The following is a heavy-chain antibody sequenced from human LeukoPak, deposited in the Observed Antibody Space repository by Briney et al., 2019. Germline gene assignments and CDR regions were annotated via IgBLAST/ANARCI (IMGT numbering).Heavy chain of an antibody. V-gene: IGHV1-18*01. CDR2: ISAYNGNT. CDR1: GYTFTSYG. Sequence: ASVKVSCKASGYTFTSYGISWVRQAPGQGLEWMGWISAYNGNTNYAQKLQGRVTMTTDTSTSTAYMELRSLRSDDTAVYYCARSYSSGWSDYYYYMDVWGKGTTVTVSS. J-gene: IGHJ6*03. CDR3: ARSYSSGWSDYYYYMDV. D-gene: IGHD6-19*01.